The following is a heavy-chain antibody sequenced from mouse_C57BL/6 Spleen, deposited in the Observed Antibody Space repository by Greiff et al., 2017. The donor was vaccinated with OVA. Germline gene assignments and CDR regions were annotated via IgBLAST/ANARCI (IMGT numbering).Heavy chain of an antibody. J-gene: IGHJ3*01. D-gene: IGHD2-4*01. Sequence: VQVVESGPELVKPGASVKLSCKASGYTFTSYDINWVKQRPGQGLEWIGWIYPRDGSTKYNEKFKGKATLTVDTSSNTAYMELHSLTSEDSAVYFCARGGGYDYLAWFAYWGQGTLVTVSA. CDR2: IYPRDGST. CDR1: GYTFTSYD. CDR3: ARGGGYDYLAWFAY. V-gene: IGHV1-85*01.